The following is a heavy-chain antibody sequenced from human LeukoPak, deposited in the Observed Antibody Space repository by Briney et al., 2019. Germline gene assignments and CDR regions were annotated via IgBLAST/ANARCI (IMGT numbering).Heavy chain of an antibody. CDR1: GGSISSYY. CDR2: INHSGST. Sequence: PSETLSLTCTVSGGSISSYYWNWIRQPPGKGLEWIGEINHSGSTNYDPSLKSRVTISAHTSKKQFSLKLSSVTAADTGVYYCARTNNVFYYFDYWGQGTLVTVSS. V-gene: IGHV4-34*01. J-gene: IGHJ4*02. D-gene: IGHD1/OR15-1a*01. CDR3: ARTNNVFYYFDY.